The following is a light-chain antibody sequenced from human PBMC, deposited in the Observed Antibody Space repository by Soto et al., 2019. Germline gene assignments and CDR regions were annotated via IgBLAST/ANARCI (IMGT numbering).Light chain of an antibody. CDR3: CSYAGSNTHYV. V-gene: IGLV2-14*03. J-gene: IGLJ1*01. CDR2: DVS. Sequence: QSALTQPASVSGSPGQSIAISCTGTSSDVGAYNYVSWYQHHPGKAPELLLYDVSDRPSGVSDRFSGSKSGNTASLTISALQAEDEADYYCCSYAGSNTHYVFGTGPKLTVL. CDR1: SSDVGAYNY.